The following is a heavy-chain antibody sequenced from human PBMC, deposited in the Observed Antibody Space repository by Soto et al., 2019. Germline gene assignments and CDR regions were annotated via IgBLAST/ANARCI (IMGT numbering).Heavy chain of an antibody. CDR1: GGSISSYS. V-gene: IGHV4-59*01. CDR3: ATASGWDRNFDY. D-gene: IGHD6-25*01. Sequence: SETLSLTCTVSGGSISSYSWNWIRQPPGKGLEWIGYIFYTGSTNYNPSLKSRVTISVDTSKNQFSLRLTSVTAADTAVYYCATASGWDRNFDYWGQGTLVTVSS. J-gene: IGHJ4*02. CDR2: IFYTGST.